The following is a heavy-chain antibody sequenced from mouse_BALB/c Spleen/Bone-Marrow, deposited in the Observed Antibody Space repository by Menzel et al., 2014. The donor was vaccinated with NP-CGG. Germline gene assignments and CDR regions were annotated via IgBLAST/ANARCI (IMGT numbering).Heavy chain of an antibody. CDR2: INPRSGGT. V-gene: IGHV1-54*01. Sequence: QVQLQQPGAELVRPGTSVKVSCKASGYAFTNYLIEWVKQRPGQGLEWIGVINPRSGGTNYNEKFKAKATLTADKSSSTAYMQLSSLTSDDSAVYFCARCLTGTSAMDYWGQGTSVTVSS. J-gene: IGHJ4*01. CDR3: ARCLTGTSAMDY. D-gene: IGHD4-1*01. CDR1: GYAFTNYL.